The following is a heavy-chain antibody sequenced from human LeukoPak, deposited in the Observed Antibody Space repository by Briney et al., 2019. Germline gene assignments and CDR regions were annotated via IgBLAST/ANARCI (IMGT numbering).Heavy chain of an antibody. J-gene: IGHJ5*02. D-gene: IGHD2-2*01. CDR1: GYTFTGYY. CDR2: INPNSGGT. CDR3: AREWCSSTSCGSNWFDP. V-gene: IGHV1-2*02. Sequence: WASVKVSCKASGYTFTGYYMHWVRQAPGQGLEWMGWINPNSGGTNYAQKSQGRVTMTRDTSISTAYMELSRLRSDDTAVYYCAREWCSSTSCGSNWFDPWGQGTLVTVSS.